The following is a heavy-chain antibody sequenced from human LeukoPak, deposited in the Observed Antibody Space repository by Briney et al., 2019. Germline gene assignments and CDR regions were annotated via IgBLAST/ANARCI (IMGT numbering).Heavy chain of an antibody. CDR1: GFTFSTYA. CDR2: INRSGDDT. Sequence: PGGSLRLSCAASGFTFSTYAMSWVRQAPGKGLEWVSGINRSGDDTHYADSVKGRFTISRDNSKNTLYLQMNSLRAEDTALYYCAKEVGYDSSGYDDFWGQGTLVTVSS. D-gene: IGHD3-22*01. J-gene: IGHJ4*02. V-gene: IGHV3-23*01. CDR3: AKEVGYDSSGYDDF.